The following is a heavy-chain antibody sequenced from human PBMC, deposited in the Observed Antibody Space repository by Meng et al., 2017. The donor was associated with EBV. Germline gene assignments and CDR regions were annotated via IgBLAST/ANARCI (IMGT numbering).Heavy chain of an antibody. CDR3: ARGVGTIFGVVIKNWFDP. J-gene: IGHJ5*02. V-gene: IGHV1-8*01. CDR1: GYTFTSYD. CDR2: MNPNSGNT. D-gene: IGHD3-3*01. Sequence: QVQLVQSGAEVKKPGAQVKVSCKASGYTFTSYDINWVRQATGQGLEWMGWMNPNSGNTGYAQKFQGRVTMTRNTSISTAYMELSSLRSEDTAVYYCARGVGTIFGVVIKNWFDPWGQGTLVTVSS.